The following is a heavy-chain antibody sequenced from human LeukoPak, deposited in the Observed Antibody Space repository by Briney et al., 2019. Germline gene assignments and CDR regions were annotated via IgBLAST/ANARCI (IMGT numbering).Heavy chain of an antibody. Sequence: PSETLSLTCTVSGDSIRNFYWNWIRQSPGKGLEWIGYIYQSGNTNYNPSLKRRLTMSIDTSKNQFSLNLNSVTAADTAVYYCARGGNSAWYFDYWGQGTLVTVSS. CDR2: IYQSGNT. J-gene: IGHJ4*02. CDR3: ARGGNSAWYFDY. V-gene: IGHV4-59*12. CDR1: GDSIRNFY. D-gene: IGHD6-19*01.